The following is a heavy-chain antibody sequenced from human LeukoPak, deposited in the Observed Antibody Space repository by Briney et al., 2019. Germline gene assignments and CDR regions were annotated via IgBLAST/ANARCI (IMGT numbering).Heavy chain of an antibody. CDR3: ANTRSYTFDI. J-gene: IGHJ3*02. D-gene: IGHD2-2*02. Sequence: GGSLRLSCAASGFTFSSYAMSWVRQAPGKGLEWVSIIYAGGNTYYTDSVRGRFTISRDSSKNTVYLQMNSLRAEDTAVYYCANTRSYTFDIWGQGTMVTVSS. CDR1: GFTFSSYA. V-gene: IGHV3-66*01. CDR2: IYAGGNT.